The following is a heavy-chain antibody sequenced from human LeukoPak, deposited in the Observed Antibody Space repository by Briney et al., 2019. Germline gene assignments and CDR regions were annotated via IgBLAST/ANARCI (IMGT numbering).Heavy chain of an antibody. CDR3: AKGPLPSYYDSSGYYLDY. V-gene: IGHV3-30*02. D-gene: IGHD3-22*01. CDR1: GFTFSGYG. CDR2: IRYDGSNK. J-gene: IGHJ4*02. Sequence: PGGSLRLSCAASGFTFSGYGMHWVRQAPGKGLEWVAFIRYDGSNKYYADSVKGRFTISRDNSKNTLYLQMNSLRAEDTAVYYCAKGPLPSYYDSSGYYLDYWGQGTLVTVSS.